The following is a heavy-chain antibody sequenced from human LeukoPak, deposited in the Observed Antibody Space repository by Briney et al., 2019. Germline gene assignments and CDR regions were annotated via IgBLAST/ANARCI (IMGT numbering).Heavy chain of an antibody. CDR2: INPKSGDT. D-gene: IGHD6-19*01. CDR3: ARSSGWKYNIDY. J-gene: IGHJ4*02. CDR1: GYTFSGYY. V-gene: IGHV1-2*02. Sequence: ASVKVSCKASGYTFSGYYMHWVRHAPGQGLEWMGWINPKSGDTNYAQKFQGRVTMTRDTSISTAYMELSRLRSDDTAMYYCARSSGWKYNIDYWGQGTLVTVSS.